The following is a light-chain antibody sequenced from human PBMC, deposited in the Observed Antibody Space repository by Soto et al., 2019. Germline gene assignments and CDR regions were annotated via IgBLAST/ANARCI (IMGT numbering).Light chain of an antibody. CDR1: QSVSAGH. CDR2: GAA. CDR3: QQYGSSPRT. V-gene: IGKV3-20*01. J-gene: IGKJ4*01. Sequence: EIVVTQAPSTLSLSPGERATLSCRATQSVSAGHLAGYQQKPGQHPRLLIYGAASRATGIPDRFSGSGSGTDITLTISRLEPEDFAVYFCQQYGSSPRTFGGGTKVDIK.